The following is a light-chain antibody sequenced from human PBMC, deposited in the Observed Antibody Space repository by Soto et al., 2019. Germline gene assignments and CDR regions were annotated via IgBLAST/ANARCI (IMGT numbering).Light chain of an antibody. CDR2: DSS. J-gene: IGKJ2*01. V-gene: IGKV1-5*01. Sequence: DIQMTQSPSTLSASVGDRVTITCRASQSISSLLAWYQQRPGKAPRLLIYDSSSLESGVTSRFSGTGSGTEFTLTISSLQPDDFATYYCQEYNSFSYTFGQGTRLEI. CDR1: QSISSL. CDR3: QEYNSFSYT.